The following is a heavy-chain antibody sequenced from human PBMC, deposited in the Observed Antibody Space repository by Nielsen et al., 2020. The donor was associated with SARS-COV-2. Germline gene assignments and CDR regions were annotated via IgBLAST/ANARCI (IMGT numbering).Heavy chain of an antibody. CDR1: GGSISSYY. J-gene: IGHJ6*02. D-gene: IGHD3-22*01. CDR2: IYYSGST. Sequence: SETLSLTCTVSGGSISSYYWSWIRQPPGKGLEWIGYIYYSGSTNYNPSLKSRVTISVDTSKNQFSLKLSSVTAADTAVYYCARGFLRDSSGYYGGGMDVWGQGTTVTVSS. V-gene: IGHV4-59*01. CDR3: ARGFLRDSSGYYGGGMDV.